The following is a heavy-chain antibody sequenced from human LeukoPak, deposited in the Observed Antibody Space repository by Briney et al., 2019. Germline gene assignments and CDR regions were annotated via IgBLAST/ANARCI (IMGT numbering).Heavy chain of an antibody. CDR2: IYHSGST. CDR1: GGSISSSNW. CDR3: ARGPPGITMVRGVTSGYYFDY. Sequence: SGTLSLTCAVSGGSISSSNWRSWVRQPPGKGLEWIGEIYHSGSTNYNPSLKSRVTISVDKSKNQFSLKLSSVTAADTAVYYCARGPPGITMVRGVTSGYYFDYWGQGTLVTVSS. V-gene: IGHV4-4*02. D-gene: IGHD3-10*01. J-gene: IGHJ4*02.